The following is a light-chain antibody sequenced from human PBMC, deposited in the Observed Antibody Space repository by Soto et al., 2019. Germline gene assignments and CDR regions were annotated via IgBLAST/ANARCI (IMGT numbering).Light chain of an antibody. V-gene: IGLV3-21*04. CDR3: QVWDIMTDNYV. Sequence: SYELTQPPSVSVAPEKTATITCGGNNIGNKRVHWYRQKPGQAPVLLISYDSDRPSGIPERFSGSNSENTATLTISRLEAGDEADYYCQVWDIMTDNYVFGSGTKLTVL. J-gene: IGLJ1*01. CDR1: NIGNKR. CDR2: YDS.